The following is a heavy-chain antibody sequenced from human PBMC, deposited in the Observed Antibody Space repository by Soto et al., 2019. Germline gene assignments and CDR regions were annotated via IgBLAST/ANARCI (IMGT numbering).Heavy chain of an antibody. J-gene: IGHJ5*02. CDR1: GYTFTSYG. D-gene: IGHD2-2*01. V-gene: IGHV1-18*01. CDR3: VVREYCVRTSCFIWFDP. CDR2: INAYNGNT. Sequence: GASVKVSCKASGYTFTSYGISWVRQAPGQGLEWMGWINAYNGNTKYAQKLQGRVTMTTDTSTSTAYMELRSLRSDDTAVYYCVVREYCVRTSCFIWFDPWGQGTLVTVSS.